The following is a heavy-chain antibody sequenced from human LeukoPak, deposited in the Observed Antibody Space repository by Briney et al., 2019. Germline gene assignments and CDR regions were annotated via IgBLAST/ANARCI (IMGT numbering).Heavy chain of an antibody. Sequence: KPSETLSLTCTVSGGSISSYYWSSIRQPPGKGLEWIGYICYSGSTSYNPSLKSRVTISVDTSKHQFSLKLRSITAAATAMSYITRVRIEVAAPFDYWGQGTLVTVSS. CDR3: TRVRIEVAAPFDY. D-gene: IGHD6-19*01. CDR1: GGSISSYY. J-gene: IGHJ4*02. V-gene: IGHV4-59*01. CDR2: ICYSGST.